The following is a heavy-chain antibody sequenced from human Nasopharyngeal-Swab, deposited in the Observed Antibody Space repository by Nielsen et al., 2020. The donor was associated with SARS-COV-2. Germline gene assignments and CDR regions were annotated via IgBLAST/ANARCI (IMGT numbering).Heavy chain of an antibody. CDR2: ISAYNGNT. CDR3: ARGGSGDY. V-gene: IGHV1-18*04. CDR1: GYSFTTYG. J-gene: IGHJ4*02. D-gene: IGHD3-10*01. Sequence: ASFMVSCNASGYSFTTYGIRWVRQAPGQGLEWMGWISAYNGNTNYAQRLQGRVTMTTDTSTSTAYMELRSLRSDDTAVYYCARGGSGDYWGQGTLVTVSS.